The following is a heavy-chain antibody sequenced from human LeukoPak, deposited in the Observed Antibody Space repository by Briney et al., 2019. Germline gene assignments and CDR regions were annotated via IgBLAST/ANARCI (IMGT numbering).Heavy chain of an antibody. V-gene: IGHV3-30-3*01. Sequence: PGGSLRLSCAASGFTFSSYAMHWVRQAPGKGLEWVAVISYDGSNKYYADSVKGRFTISRDNSKNTLYLQMNSLRAEDTAVYYCARGAAPFSVDYWGQGTLVTVSS. CDR2: ISYDGSNK. CDR1: GFTFSSYA. D-gene: IGHD6-25*01. J-gene: IGHJ4*02. CDR3: ARGAAPFSVDY.